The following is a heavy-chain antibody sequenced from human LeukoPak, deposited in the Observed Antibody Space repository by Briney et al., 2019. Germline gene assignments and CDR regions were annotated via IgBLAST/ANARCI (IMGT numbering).Heavy chain of an antibody. CDR3: ARDRGGSYSFY. D-gene: IGHD1-26*01. V-gene: IGHV4-30-2*01. CDR2: IYHSGST. Sequence: SETLSLTCTVSGGSISSGGFYWSWIRQPPGKGLEWSGYIYHSGSTYYNPSLKSRVTISVDRSKNQFSLKLSSVTAADTAVYYCARDRGGSYSFYWGQGTLVTVSS. CDR1: GGSISSGGFY. J-gene: IGHJ4*02.